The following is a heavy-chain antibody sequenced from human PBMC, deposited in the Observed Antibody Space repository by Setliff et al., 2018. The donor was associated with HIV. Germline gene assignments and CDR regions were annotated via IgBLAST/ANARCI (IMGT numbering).Heavy chain of an antibody. CDR3: ARGGTTVPNYFDC. D-gene: IGHD4-17*01. Sequence: SETLSLTCTVSGGSISSGGYYWSWIRRHPGKGLEWIGYIYYSGSTKYNPSLKSRVTISVDTSKNQFSVKLTSVTPADTALYYCARGGTTVPNYFDCWGQGTLVTVSS. J-gene: IGHJ4*02. V-gene: IGHV4-61*08. CDR1: GGSISSGGYY. CDR2: IYYSGST.